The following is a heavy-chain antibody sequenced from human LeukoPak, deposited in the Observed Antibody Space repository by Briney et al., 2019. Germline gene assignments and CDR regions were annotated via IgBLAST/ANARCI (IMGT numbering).Heavy chain of an antibody. CDR1: GFTFSSYG. Sequence: PGGSLRLSCAASGFTFSSYGLHWVRQAPGKGLEWVAVIWYDGSNTYYPDSVKGRFTISRDDSKNTLYLQMNSLRAEDTAVYYCARDSGPLDTWGQGTLVTVS. J-gene: IGHJ5*02. D-gene: IGHD1-1*01. V-gene: IGHV3-33*01. CDR3: ARDSGPLDT. CDR2: IWYDGSNT.